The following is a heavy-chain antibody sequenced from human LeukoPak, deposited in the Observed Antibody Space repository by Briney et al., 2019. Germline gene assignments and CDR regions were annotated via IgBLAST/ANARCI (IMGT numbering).Heavy chain of an antibody. CDR3: AGGRWLPLPGY. CDR1: GGSISSYY. D-gene: IGHD5-12*01. V-gene: IGHV4-59*01. J-gene: IGHJ4*02. Sequence: SETLSLTCTVSGGSISSYYWSWLRQPPGKGLEWIGYIYYSGSTNYNPSLKSRVTISVDTSKNQFSLKLSSVTAADTAVYYCAGGRWLPLPGYWGQGTLVTVSS. CDR2: IYYSGST.